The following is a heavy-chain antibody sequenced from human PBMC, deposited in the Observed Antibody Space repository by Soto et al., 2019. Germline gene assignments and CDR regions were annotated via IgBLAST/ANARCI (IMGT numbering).Heavy chain of an antibody. CDR1: GGTFSSYT. Sequence: GASVKVSCKASGGTFSSYTISWVRQAPGQGLEWMGWINTNTGNPTYAQGFTGRFVFSLDTSVSTAYLQICSLKAEDTAVYYCARVGGEYSSSDFDYWGQGTLVTVSS. V-gene: IGHV7-4-1*01. J-gene: IGHJ4*02. CDR3: ARVGGEYSSSDFDY. D-gene: IGHD6-6*01. CDR2: INTNTGNP.